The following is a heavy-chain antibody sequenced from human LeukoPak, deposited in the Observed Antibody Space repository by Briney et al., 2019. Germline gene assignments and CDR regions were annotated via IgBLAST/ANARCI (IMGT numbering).Heavy chain of an antibody. J-gene: IGHJ6*02. CDR2: IYHSGST. CDR3: ASHYRSGGSCYSPYYYGMDV. Sequence: SQTLSLTCAVSGGSISSGGYSWSWIRQPPGKGLEWIGYIYHSGSTYYNPSLKSRVTISVDRSKNQFSLKLSSVTAADTAVYYCASHYRSGGSCYSPYYYGMDVWGQGTTVTVSS. CDR1: GGSISSGGYS. V-gene: IGHV4-30-2*01. D-gene: IGHD2-15*01.